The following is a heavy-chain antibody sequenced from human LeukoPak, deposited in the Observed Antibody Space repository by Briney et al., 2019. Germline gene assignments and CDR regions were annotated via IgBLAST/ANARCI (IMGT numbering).Heavy chain of an antibody. V-gene: IGHV1-2*02. Sequence: ASVKVSCKASGYTFTGYYMHWVRQAPGQGLEWMGWINPNSGGTNYAQKFQGRVTMTRDTSISTAYMELSRLRSDDTAVYYCARDKPPRFLEWFTFADIWGQGTMVTVSS. D-gene: IGHD3-3*01. CDR1: GYTFTGYY. CDR2: INPNSGGT. J-gene: IGHJ3*02. CDR3: ARDKPPRFLEWFTFADI.